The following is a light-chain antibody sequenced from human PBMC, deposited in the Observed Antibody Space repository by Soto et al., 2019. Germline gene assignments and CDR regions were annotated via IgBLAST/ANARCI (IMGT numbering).Light chain of an antibody. CDR2: GAS. CDR1: QSVSSN. V-gene: IGKV3-15*01. Sequence: ELVMTQSPATLSVSPGERATLSCRASQSVSSNLAWYQQKPGQAPRLLIFGASTRATGIPARFSGSGSGTEFTLTISRLEPEDFAVYYCQQYVTSPWAFGQGTKVAIE. CDR3: QQYVTSPWA. J-gene: IGKJ1*01.